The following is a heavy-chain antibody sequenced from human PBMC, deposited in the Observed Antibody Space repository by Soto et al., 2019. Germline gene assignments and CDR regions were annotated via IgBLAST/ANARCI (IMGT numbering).Heavy chain of an antibody. CDR1: GFTFSSYS. CDR2: ISGSGGYI. V-gene: IGHV3-21*01. D-gene: IGHD6-13*01. Sequence: LRLSSEGSGFTFSSYSMNWVRQAPGKGLEWVSSISGSGGYIYYADSVKGRFTISRDNAKNSLYLQMTSLRDEDTALYYCARDRQSTPWYAADYWGQGSLVTVSS. J-gene: IGHJ4*02. CDR3: ARDRQSTPWYAADY.